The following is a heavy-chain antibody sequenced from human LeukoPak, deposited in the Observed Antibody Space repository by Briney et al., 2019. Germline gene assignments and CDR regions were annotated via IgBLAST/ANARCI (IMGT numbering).Heavy chain of an antibody. CDR3: ARDLAWGAY. J-gene: IGHJ4*02. CDR2: FTSSSSSI. Sequence: GGSLRLSCVASGFTFSIYTMSWVRQAPGKGLEWVSSFTSSSSSIYSADSVKGRLTISRDNAKNSLYLEMNSLRDEDTAVYYCARDLAWGAYWGQGTLVTVSS. CDR1: GFTFSIYT. D-gene: IGHD4/OR15-4a*01. V-gene: IGHV3-21*01.